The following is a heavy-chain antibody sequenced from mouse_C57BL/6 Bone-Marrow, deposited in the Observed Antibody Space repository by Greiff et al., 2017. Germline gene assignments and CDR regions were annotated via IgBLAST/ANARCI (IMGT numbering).Heavy chain of an antibody. V-gene: IGHV10-1*01. CDR3: VSSYFYWYFYV. J-gene: IGHJ1*03. Sequence: EVKLMESGGGLVQPKGSLKLSCAASGFSFNTYAMNWVRQAPGKGLEWVARIRSKSNNYATYYADSVKDRFTISRDDSESMLYLQMNNLKTEDTAIYYGVSSYFYWYFYVWGTGTTVTVSS. CDR2: IRSKSNNYAT. CDR1: GFSFNTYA. D-gene: IGHD1-1*01.